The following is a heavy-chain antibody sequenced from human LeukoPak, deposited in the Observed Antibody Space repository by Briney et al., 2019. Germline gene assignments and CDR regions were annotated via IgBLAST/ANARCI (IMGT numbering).Heavy chain of an antibody. Sequence: GGSLRLSCAASGFTFSSYWMSWVRQAPGKGLEWVANIKQDGSEKYYVDSAKGRFTISRDNAKNSLYLQMNSLRAEDTAVYYCARGTYSSSWGDFFDYWGQGTLVTVSS. D-gene: IGHD6-13*01. J-gene: IGHJ4*02. CDR3: ARGTYSSSWGDFFDY. CDR1: GFTFSSYW. CDR2: IKQDGSEK. V-gene: IGHV3-7*03.